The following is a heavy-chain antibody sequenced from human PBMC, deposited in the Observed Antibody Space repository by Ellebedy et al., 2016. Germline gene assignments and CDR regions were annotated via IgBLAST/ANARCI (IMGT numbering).Heavy chain of an antibody. D-gene: IGHD4-17*01. CDR2: TSYDGSNK. V-gene: IGHV3-30*18. CDR3: AKGHGDYGWSLDL. J-gene: IGHJ2*01. CDR1: GFIFSNNG. Sequence: GGSLRLSCVTSGFIFSNNGMHWVRQAPGKGLEWVAVTSYDGSNKYYGDSVKGRFTISRDNSKNTLYLQINSLRAEDTAVYYCAKGHGDYGWSLDLWGRGTLVTVSS.